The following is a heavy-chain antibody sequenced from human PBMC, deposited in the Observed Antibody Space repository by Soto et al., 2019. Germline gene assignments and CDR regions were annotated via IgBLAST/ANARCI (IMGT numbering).Heavy chain of an antibody. Sequence: GGSLRLSCAASGFTFSAYWMFWVRQPPGKGLVWVSRINGDGSNINYADSVKGRFTISRDNAKNTLYLQMNSLRAEDTAVYYCAKRSSSSTFDYWGQGTLVTVSS. D-gene: IGHD6-6*01. CDR2: INGDGSNI. V-gene: IGHV3-74*01. J-gene: IGHJ4*02. CDR3: AKRSSSSTFDY. CDR1: GFTFSAYW.